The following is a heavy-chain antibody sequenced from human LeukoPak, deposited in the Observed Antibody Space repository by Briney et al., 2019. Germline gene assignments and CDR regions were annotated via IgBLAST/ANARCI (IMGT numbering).Heavy chain of an antibody. CDR3: AKFFTTWVGFQH. CDR1: GFTFSSYG. V-gene: IGHV3-23*01. CDR2: ISGSGDST. D-gene: IGHD1-1*01. Sequence: GGSLRLSCAASGFTFSSYGMSWVRQAPGKGLEWVSVISGSGDSTYYADSVKGRFTISRDNSKNTLYLQMNSLRAGDTAVYYCAKFFTTWVGFQHWGQGTLVTVSS. J-gene: IGHJ1*01.